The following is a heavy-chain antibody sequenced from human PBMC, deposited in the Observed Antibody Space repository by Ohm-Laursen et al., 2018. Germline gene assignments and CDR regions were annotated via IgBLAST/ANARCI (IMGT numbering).Heavy chain of an antibody. V-gene: IGHV3-21*01. CDR3: VRDHQYTFDV. J-gene: IGHJ3*01. CDR1: GFSFSSYN. Sequence: SLRLSCAASGFSFSSYNMNWVRQAPGKGLEWVSSITSSSGYIYYADSVKGRFTISRDNAKNSLYLQMNSLRAEDTAVYYCVRDHQYTFDVWGQGTVVTVSS. D-gene: IGHD2/OR15-2a*01. CDR2: ITSSSGYI.